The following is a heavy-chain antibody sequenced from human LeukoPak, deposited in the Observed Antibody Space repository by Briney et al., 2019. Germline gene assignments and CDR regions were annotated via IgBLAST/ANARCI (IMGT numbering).Heavy chain of an antibody. CDR2: IYHSGST. J-gene: IGHJ4*02. V-gene: IGHV4-30-2*01. CDR3: ARLGRYDYFIDY. CDR1: GGSISIAGYS. D-gene: IGHD3-16*01. Sequence: SQTLSLTCAVSGGSISIAGYSCSWVRQPPGKVLDWIGDIYHSGSTYYNSSLKSRLTISVDRSKNQFSLKLTSVTAADTAVYYCARLGRYDYFIDYWGQGTLVTVSS.